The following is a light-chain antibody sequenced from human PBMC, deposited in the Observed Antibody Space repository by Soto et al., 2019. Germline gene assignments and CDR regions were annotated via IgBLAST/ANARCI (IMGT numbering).Light chain of an antibody. CDR2: DAS. CDR1: QSVSSY. V-gene: IGKV3-11*01. J-gene: IGKJ3*01. CDR3: QQRNFRPPLFT. Sequence: EIVLTQSPGTLSLSPGDRATLSCRASQSVSSYLAWYQQKPGQAPRLLIYDASNRATGVPARFSGSGSGTDFTLTISSLEPEDFAVYYCQQRNFRPPLFTFGPGTKVDIK.